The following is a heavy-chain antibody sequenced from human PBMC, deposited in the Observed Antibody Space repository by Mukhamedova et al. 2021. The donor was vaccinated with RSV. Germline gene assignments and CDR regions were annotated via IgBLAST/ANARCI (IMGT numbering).Heavy chain of an antibody. V-gene: IGHV3-66*02. D-gene: IGHD1-20*01. J-gene: IGHJ4*01. Sequence: FTVSSKYMSWVRQAPGSGLDWVSVLYVDGTTHYADSVKCRFTVSRDNSKNTLFLQMNSLRPEDTAVYYCATPSRGITSYFDYWG. CDR2: LYVDGTT. CDR3: ATPSRGITSYFDY. CDR1: FTVSSKY.